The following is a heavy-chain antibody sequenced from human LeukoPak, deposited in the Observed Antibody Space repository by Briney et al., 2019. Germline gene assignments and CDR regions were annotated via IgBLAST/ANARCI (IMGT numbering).Heavy chain of an antibody. CDR1: GGSFSGYY. D-gene: IGHD2-15*01. J-gene: IGHJ4*02. V-gene: IGHV4-59*08. CDR2: VYYSGST. Sequence: TSETLSLTCAVYGGSFSGYYWSCIRQPPGKGLEWIGYVYYSGSTNYNPSLKSRVTISVDTSKSQFSLKLSSVTAADTAVYYCARQGGYCSGGSCSYYFNYWGQGTLVTVSS. CDR3: ARQGGYCSGGSCSYYFNY.